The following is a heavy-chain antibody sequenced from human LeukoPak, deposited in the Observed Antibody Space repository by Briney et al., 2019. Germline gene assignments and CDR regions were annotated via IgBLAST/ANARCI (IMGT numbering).Heavy chain of an antibody. Sequence: GGSLRLSCAASGFTFSSYTMNWVRQAPGKGLEWVSTISGSGGSAYYADSVTGRFTISRDNSKNTLYLQMNSLRAEDTALYYCAKEKDSGYYYFDYWGQGTLVTVSS. J-gene: IGHJ4*02. CDR2: ISGSGGSA. D-gene: IGHD3-22*01. CDR1: GFTFSSYT. V-gene: IGHV3-23*01. CDR3: AKEKDSGYYYFDY.